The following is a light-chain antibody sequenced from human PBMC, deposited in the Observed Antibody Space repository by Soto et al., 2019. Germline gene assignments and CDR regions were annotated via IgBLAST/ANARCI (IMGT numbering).Light chain of an antibody. CDR3: CSYVGSSSPAI. J-gene: IGLJ2*01. CDR1: SSDVASYDL. Sequence: QSVLTQPASVSGSPGQSITISCTGSSSDVASYDLVSWYQQHPGKTPKLMIYEGTKRPSGVSDRFSGSNSGNTASLTISGLQAEGEADYYCCSYVGSSSPAIFGGGTKLTVL. CDR2: EGT. V-gene: IGLV2-23*01.